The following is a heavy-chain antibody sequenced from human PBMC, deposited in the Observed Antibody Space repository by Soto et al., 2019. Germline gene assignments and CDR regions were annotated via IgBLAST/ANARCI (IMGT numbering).Heavy chain of an antibody. CDR2: IAYDGSNK. CDR1: GFTFSSYA. D-gene: IGHD2-15*01. Sequence: PGGSLRLSCAASGFTFSSYAMHWVRQAPGKGLEWVAVIAYDGSNKYYADSVKGRFTISRDNSKNTLYLQMNSLRAEDTAVYYCARGAVVVVAATRGENFDYWGQGTLVTVSS. CDR3: ARGAVVVVAATRGENFDY. V-gene: IGHV3-30-3*01. J-gene: IGHJ4*02.